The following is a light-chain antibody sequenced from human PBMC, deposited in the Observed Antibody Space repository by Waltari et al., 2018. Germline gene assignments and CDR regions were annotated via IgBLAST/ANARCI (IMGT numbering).Light chain of an antibody. CDR2: EVI. Sequence: QSALTQPASVSGSPGQSITIPCPRTSSDIGSYNLVSWYQQHPGKVPKLLIYEVIKRPSGISDRFSGSKSGNTASLTISGLQAEDEADYYCSSNAAGSSYVVFGGGTRLTVL. CDR1: SSDIGSYNL. V-gene: IGLV2-23*02. CDR3: SSNAAGSSYVV. J-gene: IGLJ2*01.